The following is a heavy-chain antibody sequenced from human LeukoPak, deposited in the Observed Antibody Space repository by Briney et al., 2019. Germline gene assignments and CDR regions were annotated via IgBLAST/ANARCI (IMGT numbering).Heavy chain of an antibody. D-gene: IGHD3-9*01. CDR2: IKQDGSEK. CDR3: ARDQGYDILTGYYVWYYMDV. Sequence: GGSLRLSCAASGFTFSSYWMSWVRQAPGKGLEWVANIKQDGSEKYYVDSVKGRFTISGDNAKNSLYLQMNSLRAEDTAVYYCARDQGYDILTGYYVWYYMDVWGKGTTVTISS. V-gene: IGHV3-7*01. CDR1: GFTFSSYW. J-gene: IGHJ6*03.